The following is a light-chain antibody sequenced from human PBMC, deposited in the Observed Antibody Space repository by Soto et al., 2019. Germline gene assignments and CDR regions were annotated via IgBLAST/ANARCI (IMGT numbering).Light chain of an antibody. CDR1: SSNLGAGYD. CDR2: GNR. Sequence: SVLTQPPSVSGAPGQRVTISGTGSSSNLGAGYDVHWYQLLPGTAPKLLIYGNRNRPSGVPDRFSGSKSGTSASLAITGLQAEDEADYYCQSYDNSLGVCYVFGTGTKVTVL. V-gene: IGLV1-40*01. CDR3: QSYDNSLGVCYV. J-gene: IGLJ1*01.